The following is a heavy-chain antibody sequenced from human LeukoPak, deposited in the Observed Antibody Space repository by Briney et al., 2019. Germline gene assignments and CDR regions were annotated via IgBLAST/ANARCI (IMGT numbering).Heavy chain of an antibody. V-gene: IGHV4-39*01. J-gene: IGHJ4*02. CDR3: ARRYMVRGVIWFDY. CDR2: IYYSGST. Sequence: SETLSLTCTVSGGSISSSSYYWGWIRQPPGKGLEWIGSIYYSGSTYYNPSLKSRVTISVDTSKNQFSLKLSSVTAADTAVYYCARRYMVRGVIWFDYWGQGAPVTVSS. CDR1: GGSISSSSYY. D-gene: IGHD3-10*01.